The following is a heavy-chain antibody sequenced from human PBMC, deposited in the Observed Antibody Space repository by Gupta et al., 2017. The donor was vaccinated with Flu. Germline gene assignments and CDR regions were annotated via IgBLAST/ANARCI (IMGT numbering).Heavy chain of an antibody. J-gene: IGHJ4*02. Sequence: EVQLVESGGGLVQPGGSLKLSCAASGFTFSGSAMHWVRQASGKGLEWVGRIRSKANSYATAYAASVKGRFTISRDDSKNTAYPQMNSLKTEDTAVYYCTRLGEMATHDFDYWGQGTLVTVSS. CDR1: GFTFSGSA. D-gene: IGHD3-16*01. CDR2: IRSKANSYAT. CDR3: TRLGEMATHDFDY. V-gene: IGHV3-73*01.